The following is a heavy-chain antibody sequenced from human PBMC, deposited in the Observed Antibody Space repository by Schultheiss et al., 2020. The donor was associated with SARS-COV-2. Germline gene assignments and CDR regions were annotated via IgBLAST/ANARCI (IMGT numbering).Heavy chain of an antibody. CDR1: GYSISSGYY. V-gene: IGHV4-38-2*01. J-gene: IGHJ4*02. CDR3: ARGSWGVLMVYAPYFDY. Sequence: SETLSLTCAVSGYSISSGYYWGWIRQPPGKGLEWIGEINHSGSTNYNPSLKSRVTISVDTSKNQFSLKLSSVTAADTAVYYCARGSWGVLMVYAPYFDYWGQGTLVTVSS. CDR2: INHSGST. D-gene: IGHD2-8*01.